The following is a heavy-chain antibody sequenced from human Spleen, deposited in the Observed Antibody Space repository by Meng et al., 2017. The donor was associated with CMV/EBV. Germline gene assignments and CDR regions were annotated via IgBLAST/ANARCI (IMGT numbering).Heavy chain of an antibody. Sequence: GESLKISCKGSGYSFTSYWIAWVRQMPGKGLEWMGIIFPADSDTRYSPSFQGQVTISADKSISTAYLQWSSLKASDTAMYYCARRFDSSWYDAFDIWGQGTMVTVSS. V-gene: IGHV5-51*01. D-gene: IGHD6-13*01. CDR1: GYSFTSYW. CDR2: IFPADSDT. CDR3: ARRFDSSWYDAFDI. J-gene: IGHJ3*02.